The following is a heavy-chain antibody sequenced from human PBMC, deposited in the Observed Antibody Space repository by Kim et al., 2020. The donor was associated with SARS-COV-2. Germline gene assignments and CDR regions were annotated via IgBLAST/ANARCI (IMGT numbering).Heavy chain of an antibody. D-gene: IGHD1-26*01. V-gene: IGHV4-34*01. CDR3: ARGVLGATSLGGFSFDY. CDR1: GGSFSGYY. CDR2: INHSGST. Sequence: SETLSLTCAVYGGSFSGYYWSWIRQPPGKGLEWIGEINHSGSTNYNPSLKSRVTISVDTSKNQFSLKLSSVTAADTAVYYCARGVLGATSLGGFSFDYWGQGTLVTVSS. J-gene: IGHJ4*02.